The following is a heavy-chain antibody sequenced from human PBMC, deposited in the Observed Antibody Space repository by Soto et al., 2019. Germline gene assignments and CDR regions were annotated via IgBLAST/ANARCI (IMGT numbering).Heavy chain of an antibody. CDR2: IYPGDHET. CDR1: GYTFSNFW. CDR3: ARSPRSSPYFDY. J-gene: IGHJ4*02. D-gene: IGHD6-13*01. Sequence: GESLKISCQCSGYTFSNFWIGWVRQLPGKGLEWMGIIYPGDHETRYSPSFHGKVTISADKSINTAYLQWNSLEASDTAFYFCARSPRSSPYFDYWGQGALVTVLL. V-gene: IGHV5-51*01.